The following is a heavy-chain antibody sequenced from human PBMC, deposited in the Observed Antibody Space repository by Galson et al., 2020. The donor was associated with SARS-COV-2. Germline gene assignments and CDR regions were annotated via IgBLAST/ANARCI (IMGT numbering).Heavy chain of an antibody. CDR2: ISYDETNK. J-gene: IGHJ4*02. D-gene: IGHD3-16*01. CDR1: GFPFNIYA. Sequence: GESLKISCAASGFPFNIYAMHWVRQAPGKGLEWVAVISYDETNKSYADSVKGRFTISRDNSKNTLYLHMNSLRPEDTAVYYCATGGTVITLGDSWGQGTLVTVSS. V-gene: IGHV3-30*04. CDR3: ATGGTVITLGDS.